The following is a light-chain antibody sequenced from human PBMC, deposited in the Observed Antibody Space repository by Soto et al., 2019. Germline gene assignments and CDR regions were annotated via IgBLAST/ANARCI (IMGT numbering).Light chain of an antibody. CDR2: GAS. J-gene: IGKJ2*01. CDR3: QQGQSTPYT. Sequence: DIQMTQSPSTLSASVGDRVTITCRASLTISNRLAWYQQKPGKAPKLLIYGASTLESGAPSRFSGSGSWTDFTLTISSLQPDDFATYYCQQGQSTPYTFGQGTKLEIK. V-gene: IGKV1-5*01. CDR1: LTISNR.